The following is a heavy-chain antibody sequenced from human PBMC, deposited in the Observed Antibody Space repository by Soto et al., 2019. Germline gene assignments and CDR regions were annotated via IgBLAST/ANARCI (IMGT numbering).Heavy chain of an antibody. Sequence: VASVKVSCKASGGTFSSYAISWVRQAPGQGLEWMGGIIPIFGTANYAQKFQGRVTITADKSTSTAYMELSSLRSEDTAVYYCARGNEGKGYVSLTADLYGMDVWGQGTTVTVSS. J-gene: IGHJ6*02. CDR1: GGTFSSYA. CDR2: IIPIFGTA. CDR3: ARGNEGKGYVSLTADLYGMDV. D-gene: IGHD3-9*01. V-gene: IGHV1-69*06.